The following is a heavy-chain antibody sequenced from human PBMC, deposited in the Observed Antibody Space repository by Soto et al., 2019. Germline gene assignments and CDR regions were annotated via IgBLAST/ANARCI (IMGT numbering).Heavy chain of an antibody. V-gene: IGHV3-21*01. CDR1: GFTFSSYS. J-gene: IGHJ6*02. Sequence: PGGSLRLSCAASGFTFSSYSMNWVRQAPGKGLEWVSSISSSSSYIYYADSVKGRFTISRDNAKNSLYLQMNSLRAEDTAVYYCAREKVVVIIGEGGMDVWGQGTTVTVSS. CDR2: ISSSSSYI. D-gene: IGHD3-22*01. CDR3: AREKVVVIIGEGGMDV.